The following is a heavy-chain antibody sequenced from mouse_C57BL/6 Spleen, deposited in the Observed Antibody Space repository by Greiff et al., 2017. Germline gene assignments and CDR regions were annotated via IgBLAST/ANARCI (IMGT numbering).Heavy chain of an antibody. CDR3: ARTYYSNYPFDY. D-gene: IGHD2-5*01. CDR1: GFTFSDYG. Sequence: EVKLQESGGGLVKPGGSLKLSCAAFGFTFSDYGMHWVRQAPEKGLEWVAYISSGSSTIYYADTVKGRFTISRDNAKNTLFLQMTSLRSEDTAMYYCARTYYSNYPFDYWGQGTTLTVSS. J-gene: IGHJ2*01. CDR2: ISSGSSTI. V-gene: IGHV5-17*01.